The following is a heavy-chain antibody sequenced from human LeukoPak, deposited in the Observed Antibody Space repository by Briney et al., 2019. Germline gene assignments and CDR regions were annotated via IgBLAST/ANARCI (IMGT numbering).Heavy chain of an antibody. J-gene: IGHJ4*02. CDR3: ARDHSSSWSDEYYFDY. D-gene: IGHD6-13*01. CDR2: ISAYNGNT. V-gene: IGHV1-18*01. CDR1: GYTFTSYG. Sequence: GASVKVSCKASGYTFTSYGISWVRQAPGQGLEWLGWISAYNGNTNYAQKVQGRVTMTTDTSTSTAYMELRSLRSDDTAVYYCARDHSSSWSDEYYFDYWGQGTLVTVSS.